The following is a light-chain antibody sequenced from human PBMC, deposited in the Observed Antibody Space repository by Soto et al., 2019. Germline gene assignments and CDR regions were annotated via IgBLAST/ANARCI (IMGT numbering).Light chain of an antibody. J-gene: IGKJ1*01. CDR2: GAS. V-gene: IGKV3-20*01. CDR1: QSVTSSY. CDR3: QHYGSSPRT. Sequence: EIVLTQSPGTLSLSPGERGTLSCRASQSVTSSYLAWYQQKPGQAPRLLIFGASSRATGIPDRFSGSGSGTDFALTISRLEPEDLAVYYCQHYGSSPRTFGQGTKVEIK.